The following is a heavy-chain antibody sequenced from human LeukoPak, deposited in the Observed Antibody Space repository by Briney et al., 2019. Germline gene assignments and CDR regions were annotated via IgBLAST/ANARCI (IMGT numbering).Heavy chain of an antibody. CDR1: GFTVSSKY. D-gene: IGHD3-10*01. Sequence: GGSLRLSCAASGFTVSSKYMSWVRQAPGKGLEWFSVIYSGGTTHYADSVRDRFTISRDNSKNTLYLQMNSLRAEDTAVYYCARESGAGRVGEHFFDYWGQGTLVTVSS. J-gene: IGHJ4*02. V-gene: IGHV3-53*01. CDR2: IYSGGTT. CDR3: ARESGAGRVGEHFFDY.